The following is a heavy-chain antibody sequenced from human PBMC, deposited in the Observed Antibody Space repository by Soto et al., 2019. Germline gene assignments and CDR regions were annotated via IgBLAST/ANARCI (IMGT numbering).Heavy chain of an antibody. CDR1: GYTFTSYG. Sequence: ASVKVSCQASGYTFTSYGISWVRQAPGQGLEWMGWISAYNGNTNYAQKLQGRVTMTTDTSTSTAYMELRSLRSDDTAVYYCARDLIIVGATTFDYWGQGTLVTVSS. CDR3: ARDLIIVGATTFDY. V-gene: IGHV1-18*01. CDR2: ISAYNGNT. D-gene: IGHD1-26*01. J-gene: IGHJ4*02.